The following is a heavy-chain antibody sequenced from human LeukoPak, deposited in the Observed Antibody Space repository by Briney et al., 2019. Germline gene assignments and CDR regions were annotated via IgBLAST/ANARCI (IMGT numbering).Heavy chain of an antibody. CDR3: ARGGRTGDY. D-gene: IGHD1-14*01. Sequence: GGSLRLSCTASGFTFSDQWMNRVRQAPGKGLEWVANIKQDGSEKYYVDSVKGRFTISRDNAKNSLYLQMNSLRAEDTAVYYCARGGRTGDYWGQGTLVTVSS. J-gene: IGHJ4*02. CDR1: GFTFSDQW. V-gene: IGHV3-7*01. CDR2: IKQDGSEK.